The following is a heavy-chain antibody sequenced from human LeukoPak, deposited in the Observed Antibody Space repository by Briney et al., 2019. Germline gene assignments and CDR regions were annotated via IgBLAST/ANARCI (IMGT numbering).Heavy chain of an antibody. CDR3: ARGSLQLTGDSEGDY. CDR1: GFTFSSYA. J-gene: IGHJ4*02. CDR2: ISYDGSNK. V-gene: IGHV3-30-3*01. D-gene: IGHD7-27*01. Sequence: GGSLRLSCAASGFTFSSYAMHWVRQAPGKGLEWVAVISYDGSNKYYADSVKGRFTISRDNSKNTLYLQMNSLRAEDTAVYYCARGSLQLTGDSEGDYWGQGTLVTVSS.